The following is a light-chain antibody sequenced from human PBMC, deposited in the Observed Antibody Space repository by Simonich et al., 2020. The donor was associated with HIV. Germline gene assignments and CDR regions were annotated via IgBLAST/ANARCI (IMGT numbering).Light chain of an antibody. V-gene: IGKV3-20*01. CDR2: GAS. CDR1: QRVSSSY. J-gene: IGKJ5*01. Sequence: EIVLTQSPGTLSLSPGERATLSCRASQRVSSSYLAWNQQKPGQAPRLRIYGASSRATGIPDRFSGSGSGTDFTLTISRLEPEDFAVYYCQQYGSSPITFGQGTRLEIK. CDR3: QQYGSSPIT.